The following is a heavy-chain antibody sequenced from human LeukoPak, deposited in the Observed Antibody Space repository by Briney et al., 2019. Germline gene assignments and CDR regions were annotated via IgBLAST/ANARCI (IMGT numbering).Heavy chain of an antibody. D-gene: IGHD6-13*01. V-gene: IGHV3-48*01. CDR2: ISSSSSTI. CDR1: GFTFSSYS. Sequence: GGSLRLSCAASGFTFSSYSMTWVRQAPGKGLEWVSYISSSSSTIYYADSVKGRFTISRDNAKNSLYLQMNSLRAEDTAVYYCARDRLTPGYSSSWYDYWGQGTLVTVSS. CDR3: ARDRLTPGYSSSWYDY. J-gene: IGHJ4*02.